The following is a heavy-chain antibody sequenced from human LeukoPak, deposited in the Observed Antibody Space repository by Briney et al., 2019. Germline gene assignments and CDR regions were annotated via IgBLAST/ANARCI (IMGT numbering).Heavy chain of an antibody. J-gene: IGHJ6*03. CDR3: ARAPDILTGTPYYYYMDV. CDR1: GFTVSSNY. V-gene: IGHV3-53*01. Sequence: GGSLRLSCAASGFTVSSNYMSWVRQAPGKGLEWVSVIYSGGSTYYADSVKGRFTISRDNSKNTLYLQMNSLRAEDTAVYYCARAPDILTGTPYYYYMDVWDKGTTVTVSS. D-gene: IGHD3-9*01. CDR2: IYSGGST.